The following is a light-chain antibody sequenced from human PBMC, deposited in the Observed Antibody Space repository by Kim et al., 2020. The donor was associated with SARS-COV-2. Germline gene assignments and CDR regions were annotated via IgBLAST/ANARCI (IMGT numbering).Light chain of an antibody. CDR3: NSRDSSGNHHVV. CDR1: SLRSYY. Sequence: SSALTQDPAVSVALGQTVRITCQGDSLRSYYASWYQQKPGQAPVLVIYGKNNRPSGIPDRFSGSSSGNTASLTITGAQAEDEADYYCNSRDSSGNHHVVFGGGTQLTVL. V-gene: IGLV3-19*01. CDR2: GKN. J-gene: IGLJ2*01.